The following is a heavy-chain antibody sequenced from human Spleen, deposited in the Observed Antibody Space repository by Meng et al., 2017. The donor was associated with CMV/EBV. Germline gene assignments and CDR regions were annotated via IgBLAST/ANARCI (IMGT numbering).Heavy chain of an antibody. V-gene: IGHV4-39*01. CDR2: IYYSGST. CDR3: ARQSNDYYYYGMDV. J-gene: IGHJ6*02. CDR1: GGSISSSSYY. Sequence: GSLRLSCTVSGGSISSSSYYWGWIRQPPGKGLEWIGSIYYSGSTYYNPSLKSRVTISVDTSKNQFSLKLSSVTAADTAVYYCARQSNDYYYYGMDVWGQGTTVTVSS.